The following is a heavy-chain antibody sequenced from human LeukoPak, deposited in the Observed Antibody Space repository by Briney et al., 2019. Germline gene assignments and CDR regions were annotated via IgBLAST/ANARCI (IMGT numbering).Heavy chain of an antibody. CDR3: ARGGHYYDSTGWFDP. D-gene: IGHD3-22*01. CDR2: IYYSGST. J-gene: IGHJ5*02. Sequence: PSETLSLTCTVSGGSISSYYWSWIRQPPGMGLEWIGYIYYSGSTNYNPSLKSRVTISVDTSKNQFSLKLSSVTAADTAVYYCARGGHYYDSTGWFDPWGQGTLVTVSS. V-gene: IGHV4-59*01. CDR1: GGSISSYY.